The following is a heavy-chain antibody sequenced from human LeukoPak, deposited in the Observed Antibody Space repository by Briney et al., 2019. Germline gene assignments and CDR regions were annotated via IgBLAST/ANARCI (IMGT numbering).Heavy chain of an antibody. CDR2: IYYSGST. J-gene: IGHJ4*02. CDR3: ARHLPHSDIVVVPAARF. V-gene: IGHV4-39*01. Sequence: KTSETLSLTCTVSSGSISSSSYYWGWIRQPPGKGLEWIGSIYYSGSTYYNPSLKSRVTISVDTSKNQFSLKLSSVTAADTAVYYCARHLPHSDIVVVPAARFWGQGTLVTVSS. D-gene: IGHD2-2*01. CDR1: SGSISSSSYY.